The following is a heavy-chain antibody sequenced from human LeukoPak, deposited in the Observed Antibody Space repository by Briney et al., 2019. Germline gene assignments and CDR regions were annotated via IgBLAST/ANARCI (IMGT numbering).Heavy chain of an antibody. CDR2: ISGSGGTT. CDR1: GFIFSSYA. D-gene: IGHD2-2*01. CDR3: AKEAADIVVVPAAMMDS. V-gene: IGHV3-23*01. Sequence: GGSLRLSCAASGFIFSSYAMSWVRQAPGKGLEWVSAISGSGGTTYYANSVKGRFTISRDNSKNALYLQMNSLRAEDTAVYYCAKEAADIVVVPAAMMDSWGQGTLVTVSS. J-gene: IGHJ5*01.